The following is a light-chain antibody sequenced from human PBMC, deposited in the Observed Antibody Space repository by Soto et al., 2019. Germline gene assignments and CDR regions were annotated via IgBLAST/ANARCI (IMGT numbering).Light chain of an antibody. CDR2: AAS. CDR3: QKYNSAPLT. Sequence: DIQMTQSPSSLSASVGDRVTITCRASQGISNYLAWDQQKPGKVPKLLIYAASTVQSGFPSRFSGSGSGTDFTLTISSLQPEDVATYYCQKYNSAPLTFGGGTKVEIK. CDR1: QGISNY. J-gene: IGKJ4*01. V-gene: IGKV1-27*01.